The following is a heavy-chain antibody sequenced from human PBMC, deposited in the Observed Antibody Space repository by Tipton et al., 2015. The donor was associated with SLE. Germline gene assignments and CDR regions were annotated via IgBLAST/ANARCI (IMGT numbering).Heavy chain of an antibody. Sequence: TLSLTCTVSGGSISSHYWSWIRQPPGKGLEWIGYIYYSGSTNYNPSLKSRVTISVDTSKNQFSPKLSSVTAADTAVYYCARDYEYYDSSGYYNYLDYWGQGTLVTVSS. CDR2: IYYSGST. V-gene: IGHV4-59*11. J-gene: IGHJ4*02. D-gene: IGHD3-22*01. CDR1: GGSISSHY. CDR3: ARDYEYYDSSGYYNYLDY.